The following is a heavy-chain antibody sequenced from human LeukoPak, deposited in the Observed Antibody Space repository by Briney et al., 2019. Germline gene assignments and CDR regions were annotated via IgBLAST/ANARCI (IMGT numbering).Heavy chain of an antibody. CDR3: ARDGGYSGYDYPYNWFDP. V-gene: IGHV4-39*02. CDR1: GDSISSHSYF. D-gene: IGHD5-12*01. J-gene: IGHJ5*02. CDR2: IHHIGST. Sequence: SETLSLTCTVSGDSISSHSYFWGWLRQPPGKGREWIGNIHHIGSTYYNPSLKSRVAISVDTSTNQFSLKLSSVTAADTAVYYCARDGGYSGYDYPYNWFDPWGQGTLVTVSS.